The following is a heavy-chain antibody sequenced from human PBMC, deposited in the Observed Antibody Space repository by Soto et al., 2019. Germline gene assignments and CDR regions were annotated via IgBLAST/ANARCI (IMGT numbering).Heavy chain of an antibody. CDR2: IIPIFGTA. CDR1: GGTFSSYA. D-gene: IGHD4-4*01. CDR3: AKYYSNYAGWFDP. Sequence: ASVKVSCKASGGTFSSYAISWVRQAPGQGLEWMGGIIPIFGTANYAQKFQGRVTITADESTSTAYMKMSSLRSEDTAVYYCAKYYSNYAGWFDPWGQGTLVTVSS. J-gene: IGHJ5*02. V-gene: IGHV1-69*13.